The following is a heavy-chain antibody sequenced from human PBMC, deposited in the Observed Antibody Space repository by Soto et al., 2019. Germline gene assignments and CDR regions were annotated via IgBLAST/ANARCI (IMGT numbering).Heavy chain of an antibody. V-gene: IGHV4-4*02. CDR3: ARVIAAAGTSNWFDP. CDR2: IYHSGST. Sequence: PSETLSLTXAVSGGSISSSNWWSWVRQPPGKGLEWIGEIYHSGSTNYNPSLKSRVTISVDKSKNQFSLKLSSVTAADTAVYYCARVIAAAGTSNWFDPWGQGTQVTVSS. D-gene: IGHD6-13*01. J-gene: IGHJ5*02. CDR1: GGSISSSNW.